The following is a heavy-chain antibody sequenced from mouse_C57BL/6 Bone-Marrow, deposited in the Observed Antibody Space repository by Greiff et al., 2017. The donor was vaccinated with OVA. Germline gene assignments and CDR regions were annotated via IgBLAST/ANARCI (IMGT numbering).Heavy chain of an antibody. CDR3: ARNSAYYFDY. V-gene: IGHV2-2*01. CDR2: IWSGGST. Sequence: VQLQQSGPGLVQPSQSLSITCTVSGFSLTSYGVHWVRQSPGKGLEWLGVIWSGGSTDYNAAFISRLSISKDNSKSQIFSKMNSLQADDTAIYYCARNSAYYFDYWGQGTTLTVSS. J-gene: IGHJ2*01. CDR1: GFSLTSYG.